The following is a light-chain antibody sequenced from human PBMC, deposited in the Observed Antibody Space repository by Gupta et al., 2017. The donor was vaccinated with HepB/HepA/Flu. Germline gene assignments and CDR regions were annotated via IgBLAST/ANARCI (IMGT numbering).Light chain of an antibody. CDR1: QDINNY. J-gene: IGKJ3*01. Sequence: IQMTQSPSSLSASVGDRVTITCQASQDINNYLNWYQQKPGKAPKLLISDASNLEAGVPSRFSGSGSGTHFTFTISGLQPEDLATYYCQQYDDLPLFTFGQGTKVEIK. CDR3: QQYDDLPLFT. V-gene: IGKV1-33*01. CDR2: DAS.